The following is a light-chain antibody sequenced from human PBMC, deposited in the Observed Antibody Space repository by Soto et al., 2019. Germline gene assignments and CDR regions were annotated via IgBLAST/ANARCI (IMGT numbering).Light chain of an antibody. Sequence: DILMTQSPASLSASVGDRVTITCQASQDIGYYLNWYQHKPGKAPKLLIYDAFNFETGVPSRFSGGGSGTHFSFTILGLEAYDVATYYCQYSRHLHLFGHGTKVDMK. J-gene: IGKJ3*01. CDR1: QDIGYY. CDR2: DAF. V-gene: IGKV1-33*01. CDR3: QYSRHLHL.